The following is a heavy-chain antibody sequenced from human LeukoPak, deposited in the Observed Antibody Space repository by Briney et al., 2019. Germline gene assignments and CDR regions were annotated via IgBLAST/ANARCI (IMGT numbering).Heavy chain of an antibody. D-gene: IGHD3-3*01. CDR2: IYYSGST. J-gene: IGHJ3*02. CDR3: ARDLGPAQYDFWSSYYTTGRQYAFDI. CDR1: GGSISSSSYY. V-gene: IGHV4-39*07. Sequence: SETLSLTCTVSGGSISSSSYYWGWIRQPPGKGLEWIGSIYYSGSTYYNPSLKSRVTISVDTSKNQFSLKLSSVTAADTAVYYCARDLGPAQYDFWSSYYTTGRQYAFDIWGQGTMVTVSS.